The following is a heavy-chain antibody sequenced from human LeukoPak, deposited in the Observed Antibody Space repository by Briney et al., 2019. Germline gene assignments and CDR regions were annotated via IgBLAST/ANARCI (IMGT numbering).Heavy chain of an antibody. D-gene: IGHD3-10*01. CDR2: ISYDGSNK. J-gene: IGHJ5*02. V-gene: IGHV3-30*04. CDR3: ARGRVMVRGVISWFDP. Sequence: GGSLRLSCAASGFTFSSYARHWVRQAPGKGLEWVAVISYDGSNKYYADSVKGRFTISRDNSKNTLYLQMNSLRAEDRAVYYCARGRVMVRGVISWFDPWGQGTLVTVSS. CDR1: GFTFSSYA.